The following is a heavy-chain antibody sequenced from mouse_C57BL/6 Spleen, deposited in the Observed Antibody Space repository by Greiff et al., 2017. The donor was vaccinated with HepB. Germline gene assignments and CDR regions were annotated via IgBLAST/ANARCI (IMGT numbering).Heavy chain of an antibody. J-gene: IGHJ2*01. CDR2: IRLKSDNYAT. CDR3: TGIMGYFDY. CDR1: GFTFSNYW. V-gene: IGHV6-3*01. Sequence: EVKLVESGGGLVQPGGSMKLSCVASGFTFSNYWMNWVRQSPEKGLEWVAQIRLKSDNYATHYAESVKGRFTISRDDSKSSVYLQMNNLRAEDTGIYYCTGIMGYFDYWGQGTTLTVSS.